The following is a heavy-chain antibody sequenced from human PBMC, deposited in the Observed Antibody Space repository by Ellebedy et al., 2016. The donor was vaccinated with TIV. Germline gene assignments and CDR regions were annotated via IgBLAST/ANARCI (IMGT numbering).Heavy chain of an antibody. Sequence: PGGSLRLSCAASGFTVSNNFMTWVRQAQGKGLEWVSLIYSVGSTLYADSVKGRFTISIDNSRNTLYLQMNDLRVADTAAYYCARKTDTTRSGDFWGQGTLVTVS. CDR3: ARKTDTTRSGDF. CDR2: IYSVGST. V-gene: IGHV3-53*01. J-gene: IGHJ4*02. CDR1: GFTVSNNF. D-gene: IGHD5-18*01.